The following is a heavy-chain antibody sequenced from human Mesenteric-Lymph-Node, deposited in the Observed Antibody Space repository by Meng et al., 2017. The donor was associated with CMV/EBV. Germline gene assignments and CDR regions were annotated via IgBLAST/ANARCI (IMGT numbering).Heavy chain of an antibody. J-gene: IGHJ4*02. V-gene: IGHV3-53*01. Sequence: SGFTVSSNYMSWVRQAPGKGLEWVSVIYSGGSTYYADSVKGRFTISRDNSKNTLYLQMNSLRAEDTAVYYCARLYYDILTGTIYFDYWGQGTLVTVSS. D-gene: IGHD3-9*01. CDR3: ARLYYDILTGTIYFDY. CDR2: IYSGGST. CDR1: GFTVSSNY.